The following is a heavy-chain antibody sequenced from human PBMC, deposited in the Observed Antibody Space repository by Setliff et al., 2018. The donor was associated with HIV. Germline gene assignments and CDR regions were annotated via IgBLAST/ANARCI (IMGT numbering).Heavy chain of an antibody. Sequence: HPGGSLRLSCAASGFTFSSYSMNWVRQAPGKGLEWVSYISSSSTIYYADSVKGRFTISRDNAKNSLYLQMNNLRGEDSAVYYCARDPAMSGWALADWGQGTQVTVSS. J-gene: IGHJ4*02. D-gene: IGHD6-19*01. CDR1: GFTFSSYS. CDR3: ARDPAMSGWALAD. CDR2: ISSSSTI. V-gene: IGHV3-48*01.